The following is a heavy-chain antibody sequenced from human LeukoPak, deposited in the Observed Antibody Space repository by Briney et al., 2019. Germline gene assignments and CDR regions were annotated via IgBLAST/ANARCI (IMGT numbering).Heavy chain of an antibody. Sequence: SETLSLTCTVSSGSINSYYWGWVRQPPGKGLEWIGRIYTTGATQYNPSLKSRVTMSIDTSTNQFSLNLTSMTAADTGVYYSGREGCIASYSFLDYWSQGTLVAVS. J-gene: IGHJ4*02. CDR2: IYTTGAT. V-gene: IGHV4-4*07. CDR1: SGSINSYY. CDR3: GREGCIASYSFLDY. D-gene: IGHD1-26*01.